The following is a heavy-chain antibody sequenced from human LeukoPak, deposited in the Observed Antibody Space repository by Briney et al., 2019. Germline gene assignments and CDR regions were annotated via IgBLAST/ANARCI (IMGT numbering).Heavy chain of an antibody. J-gene: IGHJ4*02. CDR1: GFTFKNYE. Sequence: GGSLRLSCAASGFTFKNYEMNWVRQAPGKGLEWVSYISSSSSTIYYADSVKGRFTISRDNAKNSLYLQMNSLRAEDTAVYYCAREYSSSSGGLDYWGQGTLVTVSS. V-gene: IGHV3-48*01. D-gene: IGHD6-6*01. CDR2: ISSSSSTI. CDR3: AREYSSSSGGLDY.